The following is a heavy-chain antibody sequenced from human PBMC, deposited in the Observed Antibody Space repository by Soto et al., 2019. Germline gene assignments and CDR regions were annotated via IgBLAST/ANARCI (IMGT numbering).Heavy chain of an antibody. CDR2: IYPGDSDT. J-gene: IGHJ6*01. CDR1: GYSFTSYW. D-gene: IGHD1-26*01. Sequence: LKISCKGSGYSFTSYWIGWVRQMPGKGLEWMGIIYPGDSDTRYSPSFQGQVTISADKSISTAYLQWSSLKASDTAMYYCARLEGGETRSARGVMDVWGQGTTVSLSS. V-gene: IGHV5-51*01. CDR3: ARLEGGETRSARGVMDV.